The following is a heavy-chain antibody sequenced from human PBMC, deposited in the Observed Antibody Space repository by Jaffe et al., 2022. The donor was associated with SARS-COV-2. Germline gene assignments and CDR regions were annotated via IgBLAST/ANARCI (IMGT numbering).Heavy chain of an antibody. D-gene: IGHD3-10*01. V-gene: IGHV3-21*01. Sequence: DVQLVESGGDLVKPGGSLRLSCAASGFTFNSYSLNWVRQAPGKGLEWVSSISSSSTYMYYADSVKGRFTISRDNAKNSLYLQMNRLRVEDTAVYYCARDGTGGTHYYYYMDVWGKGATVTVSS. J-gene: IGHJ6*03. CDR3: ARDGTGGTHYYYYMDV. CDR2: ISSSSTYM. CDR1: GFTFNSYS.